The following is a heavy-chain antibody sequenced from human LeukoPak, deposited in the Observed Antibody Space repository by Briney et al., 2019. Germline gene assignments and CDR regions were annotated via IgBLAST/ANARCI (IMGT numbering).Heavy chain of an antibody. V-gene: IGHV3-74*01. CDR2: INSDGSRT. D-gene: IGHD3-10*01. CDR3: ARAFLSYTFDY. J-gene: IGHJ4*02. CDR1: GFTFSTYW. Sequence: PGGSLRLSCAASGFTFSTYWMHWVRQAPGKGLVWVSRINSDGSRTTYADSVKGRFTIPRDNAKNSLYLQMNSLRAEDTAVYYCARAFLSYTFDYWGQGTLVTVSS.